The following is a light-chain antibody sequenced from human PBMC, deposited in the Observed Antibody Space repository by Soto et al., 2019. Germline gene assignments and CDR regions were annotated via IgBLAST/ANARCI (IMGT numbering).Light chain of an antibody. CDR1: SSDVGGYDH. J-gene: IGLJ1*01. CDR3: SSGAGNYNYV. V-gene: IGLV2-8*01. CDR2: EVT. Sequence: QSALTQPPSASGSPGQSVTIPCTGTSSDVGGYDHVSWYQQHPGKAPKLMIYEVTKRPAGVPDRFSGSKSGNTASLTVSGLQAEDEADYFCSSGAGNYNYVFGTGTKVTVL.